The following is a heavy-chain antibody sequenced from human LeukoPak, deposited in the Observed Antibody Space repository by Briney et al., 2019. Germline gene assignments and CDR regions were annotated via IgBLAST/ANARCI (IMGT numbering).Heavy chain of an antibody. V-gene: IGHV3-23*01. CDR2: ISGSGGST. CDR1: GFTFSSYA. D-gene: IGHD4-17*01. Sequence: PGGSLRLSCAASGFTFSSYAMSWVRQAPGKGLEWVSAISGSGGSTYYADSVKGRFTIPRDNSKNTLYLQMNSLRAEDTAVYYCAKPLQGGDYGDAFDIWGQGTMVTVSS. CDR3: AKPLQGGDYGDAFDI. J-gene: IGHJ3*02.